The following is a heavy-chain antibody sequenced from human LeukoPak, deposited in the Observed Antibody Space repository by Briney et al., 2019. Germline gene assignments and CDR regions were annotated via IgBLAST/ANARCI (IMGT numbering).Heavy chain of an antibody. CDR1: GFTFSGYS. V-gene: IGHV3-21*01. CDR3: ARDSRAELGMALAY. J-gene: IGHJ4*02. Sequence: GGSLRLSCAASGFTFSGYSMNWVRQAPGKGLEWVSSISSSSSYIYYADSVKGRFTISRDNAKNSLYLQMNSLRAEDTAVYYCARDSRAELGMALAYWGQGTLVTVSS. D-gene: IGHD7-27*01. CDR2: ISSSSSYI.